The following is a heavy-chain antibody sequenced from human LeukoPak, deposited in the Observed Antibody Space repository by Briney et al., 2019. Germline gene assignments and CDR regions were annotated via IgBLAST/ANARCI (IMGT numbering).Heavy chain of an antibody. J-gene: IGHJ5*02. CDR3: AREIVVVPAAINPPAP. CDR1: GYTFTGYY. Sequence: VASVKVSCKASGYTFTGYYMHWVRQAPGQGLEWMGWINPNSGGTNYAQKFQGRVTMTRDTSINTAYMELSRLRSDDTAVYYCAREIVVVPAAINPPAPWGQGTLVTVSS. CDR2: INPNSGGT. V-gene: IGHV1-2*02. D-gene: IGHD2-2*02.